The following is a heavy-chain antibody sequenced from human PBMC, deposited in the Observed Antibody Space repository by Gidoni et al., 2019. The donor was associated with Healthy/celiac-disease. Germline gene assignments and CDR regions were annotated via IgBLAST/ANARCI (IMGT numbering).Heavy chain of an antibody. CDR2: ISYDGSNK. CDR3: ARDSYYDSSGAANGD. D-gene: IGHD3-22*01. CDR1: SSYA. Sequence: SSYAMHWVRQAPGKVLEWVAVISYDGSNKYYADSVKGLFTISRDNSKNTQYLQMNSLRAEDTAVYYCARDSYYDSSGAANGDWGQGTLVTGSS. J-gene: IGHJ4*02. V-gene: IGHV3-30-3*01.